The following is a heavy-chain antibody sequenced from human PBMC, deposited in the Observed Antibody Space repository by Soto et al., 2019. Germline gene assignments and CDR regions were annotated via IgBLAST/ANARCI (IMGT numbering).Heavy chain of an antibody. CDR1: GFTFRSFT. J-gene: IGHJ5*02. D-gene: IGHD6-13*01. CDR2: ISSNSADI. CDR3: TRDASRDSSARGWFDP. Sequence: GGSLRLSCAASGFTFRSFTMNWVRQAPGKGLDWVSTISSNSADIYYTDSLRGRFTIARANAKNSLHLQMNSLRAEDPAVYYCTRDASRDSSARGWFDPWGPGTLVTVSS. V-gene: IGHV3-21*01.